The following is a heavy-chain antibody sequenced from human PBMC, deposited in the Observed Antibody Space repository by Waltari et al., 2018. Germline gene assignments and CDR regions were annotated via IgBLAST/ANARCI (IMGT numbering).Heavy chain of an antibody. CDR2: ISYDGSNK. V-gene: IGHV3-30-3*01. CDR3: ARDLMAVGAITREGVDD. Sequence: QVQRVQSGGGVVQPGRSLIRSCEGSGLPCSSAAMHWVRQPPGKGLEWVAVISYDGSNKYYADSVKGRFTISRDNSKSTLFLQMSSLRADDPAVYYCARDLMAVGAITREGVDDWGQGSLVTVSS. J-gene: IGHJ4*02. D-gene: IGHD6-19*01. CDR1: GLPCSSAA.